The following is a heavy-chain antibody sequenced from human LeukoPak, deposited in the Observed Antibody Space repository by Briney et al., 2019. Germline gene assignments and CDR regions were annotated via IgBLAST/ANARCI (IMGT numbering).Heavy chain of an antibody. V-gene: IGHV4-59*01. CDR1: GGPISGNY. Sequence: SETLTLTCTVSGGPISGNYWTWIRQPPGKGLDYIGHVYYSGSTNYSPSLKSPVTLSIDTSKSHFSLKLNSVTAPDTAVYFCARAVAVAGTFKFDSSGQGTLVTVSS. D-gene: IGHD6-19*01. J-gene: IGHJ4*02. CDR2: VYYSGST. CDR3: ARAVAVAGTFKFDS.